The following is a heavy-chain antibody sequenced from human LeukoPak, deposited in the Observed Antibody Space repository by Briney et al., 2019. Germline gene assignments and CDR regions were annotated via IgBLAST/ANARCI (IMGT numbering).Heavy chain of an antibody. CDR3: ARMYSSDWPLDF. V-gene: IGHV3-21*01. Sequence: PGGSLRLSCAASGFTFSTYSMNWVRQAPGKGLEWVSSIGSSGSYIYYADSLKGRFTISRDNAKNSLYLQMNSLRAEDTAVYYCARMYSSDWPLDFWGQGTLVTVSS. CDR1: GFTFSTYS. J-gene: IGHJ4*02. CDR2: IGSSGSYI. D-gene: IGHD6-19*01.